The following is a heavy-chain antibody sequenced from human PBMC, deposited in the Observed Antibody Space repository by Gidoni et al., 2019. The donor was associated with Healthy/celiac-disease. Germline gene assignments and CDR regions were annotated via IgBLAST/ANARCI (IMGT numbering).Heavy chain of an antibody. CDR2: IKQDGSEK. D-gene: IGHD3-16*01. J-gene: IGHJ3*02. CDR1: GFTFSSYW. Sequence: EVQLVESGGGLVQPGGFLRLACAASGFTFSSYWLSWVRQVPGKGLEWVANIKQDGSEKYYVDSVKGRFTISRDNAKNSLYLQMNSLRAEDTAVYYCARVPPLTAFDIWGQGTMVTVSS. V-gene: IGHV3-7*04. CDR3: ARVPPLTAFDI.